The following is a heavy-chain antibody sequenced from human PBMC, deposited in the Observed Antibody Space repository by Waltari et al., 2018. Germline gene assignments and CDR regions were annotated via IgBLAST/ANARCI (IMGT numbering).Heavy chain of an antibody. CDR2: ISWDGGST. V-gene: IGHV3-43D*04. D-gene: IGHD4-4*01. CDR1: GFTFDDYA. Sequence: EVQLVESGGVVVQPGGSLRLSCAASGFTFDDYAMHWVRKAPGKGLEWVSLISWDGGSTYYADSVKGRFTISRDNSKNSLYLQMNSLRAEDTALYYCAKSSNYVYYYYGMDVWGQGTTVTVSS. J-gene: IGHJ6*02. CDR3: AKSSNYVYYYYGMDV.